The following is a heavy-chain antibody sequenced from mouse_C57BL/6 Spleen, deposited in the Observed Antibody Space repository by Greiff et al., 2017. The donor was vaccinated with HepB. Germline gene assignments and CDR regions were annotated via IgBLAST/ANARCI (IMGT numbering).Heavy chain of an antibody. CDR1: GFTFSSYA. CDR3: ARDLHYYGSTNFDY. V-gene: IGHV5-4*01. Sequence: EVQLVESGGGLVKPGGSLKLSCAASGFTFSSYAMSWVRQTPEKRLEWVATISDGGSYTYYPDNVKGRFTISRDNAKNNLYLQMSHLKSEDTAMYYCARDLHYYGSTNFDYWGQGTTLTVSS. J-gene: IGHJ2*01. CDR2: ISDGGSYT. D-gene: IGHD1-1*01.